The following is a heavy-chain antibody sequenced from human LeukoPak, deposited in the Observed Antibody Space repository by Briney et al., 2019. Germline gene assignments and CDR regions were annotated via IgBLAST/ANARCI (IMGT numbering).Heavy chain of an antibody. CDR1: GFTFSTNA. CDR2: ISGSGAST. V-gene: IGHV3-23*01. Sequence: GGSLRLSCLTSGFTFSTNAMSWVRQAPGKGLEWISGISGSGASTYYADSVTGRFTISRDNSRNTLYLQMNSLRGDDTAVYYCAKDVGKWESLHFFDYWGQGTLVTVS. D-gene: IGHD1-26*01. CDR3: AKDVGKWESLHFFDY. J-gene: IGHJ4*02.